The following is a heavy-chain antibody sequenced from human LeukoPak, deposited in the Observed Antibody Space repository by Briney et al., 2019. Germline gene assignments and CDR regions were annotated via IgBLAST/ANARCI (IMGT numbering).Heavy chain of an antibody. CDR1: GYSFTSYV. V-gene: IGHV1-18*01. Sequence: GESLKISCKGSGYSFTSYVIICVRHASVQPLEWMGWISAYNGNTNYAQKLQGRVTMTTDTSTSTAYIELRSLRSDDTAVYYCAREAPSDYWGQGTLVTVSS. CDR3: AREAPSDY. CDR2: ISAYNGNT. J-gene: IGHJ4*02.